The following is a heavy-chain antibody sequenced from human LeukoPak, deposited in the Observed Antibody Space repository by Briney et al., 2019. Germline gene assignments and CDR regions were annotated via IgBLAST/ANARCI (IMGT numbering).Heavy chain of an antibody. D-gene: IGHD2-2*01. CDR3: AGNRTYCSSTSCTRLGMDV. CDR2: VWHDGSDN. J-gene: IGHJ6*02. V-gene: IGHV3-33*03. Sequence: GGSLRLSCEVSGFTFTRNGMHWVRQAPGKGLEWVAAVWHDGSDNGYADSVKGRFTISRDDTKNMLYLQMNSLRAEDTAPYYCAGNRTYCSSTSCTRLGMDVWGQGTTVTVSS. CDR1: GFTFTRNG.